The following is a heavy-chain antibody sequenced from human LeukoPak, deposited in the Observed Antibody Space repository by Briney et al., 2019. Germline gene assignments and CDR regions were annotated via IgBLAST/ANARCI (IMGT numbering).Heavy chain of an antibody. V-gene: IGHV3-23*01. CDR3: AKDHLSLEYRSSWYGQYYFDY. CDR1: GFTFSSYA. Sequence: PGGSLRLSCAASGFTFSSYAMSWVRQAPGKGLEWVSAISGSGGSTYYADSVKGRFTISRDNSKNTLYLQMNSLRAEDTAVYYCAKDHLSLEYRSSWYGQYYFDYWGQGTLVTVSS. CDR2: ISGSGGST. J-gene: IGHJ4*02. D-gene: IGHD6-13*01.